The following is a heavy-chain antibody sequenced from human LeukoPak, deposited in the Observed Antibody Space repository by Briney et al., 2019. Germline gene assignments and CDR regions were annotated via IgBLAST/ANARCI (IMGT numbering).Heavy chain of an antibody. CDR3: TNSSWSHFDP. Sequence: GGSLRLSCAASGFTFSSYGMHWVRQAPGKGLEWVAVISYDGSNKYYADSVKGRFTISRDNSKNTLYLQMTSLRAEDTAVYYCTNSSWSHFDPWGQGTLVTVSS. V-gene: IGHV3-30*18. J-gene: IGHJ5*02. CDR1: GFTFSSYG. D-gene: IGHD3-3*01. CDR2: ISYDGSNK.